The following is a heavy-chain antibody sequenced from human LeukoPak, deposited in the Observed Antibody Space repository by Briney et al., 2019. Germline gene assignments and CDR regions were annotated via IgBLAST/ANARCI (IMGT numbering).Heavy chain of an antibody. Sequence: GGSLRLSCAASGFTFSSYGMHWVRQAPGKGLEWVAFIRYDGSNKYYADSVKGRFTISRDNSKNTLYLQMNSLRAEDTAVYYCARAQIIAAALGYWGQGTLVTVSS. D-gene: IGHD6-13*01. CDR2: IRYDGSNK. V-gene: IGHV3-30*02. CDR3: ARAQIIAAALGY. CDR1: GFTFSSYG. J-gene: IGHJ4*02.